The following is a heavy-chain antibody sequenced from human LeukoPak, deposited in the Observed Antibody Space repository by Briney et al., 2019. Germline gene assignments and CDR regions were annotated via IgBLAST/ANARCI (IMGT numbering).Heavy chain of an antibody. CDR2: IYYSGST. CDR3: ARLLGVGYSGYDLGWFDP. CDR1: GGSINSDDYY. V-gene: IGHV4-30-4*01. D-gene: IGHD5-12*01. J-gene: IGHJ5*02. Sequence: PSETLSLTCTVSGGSINSDDYYWSWIRQPPGKGLEWIGYIYYSGSTYYNPSLKSRVTIAVDTSKNQFSLKLSSVTAADTAVYYCARLLGVGYSGYDLGWFDPWGQGTLVTVSS.